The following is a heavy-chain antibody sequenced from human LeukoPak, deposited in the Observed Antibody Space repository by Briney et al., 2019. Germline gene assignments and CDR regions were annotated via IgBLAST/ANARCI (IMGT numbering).Heavy chain of an antibody. J-gene: IGHJ4*02. D-gene: IGHD3-22*01. CDR2: INHSGST. CDR1: GGSSSGYY. CDR3: ARGKDYYDSSGYYYFDY. V-gene: IGHV4-34*01. Sequence: PSETLSLTCAVYGGSSSGYYWSWIRQPPGKGLEWIGEINHSGSTNYNPSLKSRVTISVDTSKNQFSLKLSSVTAADTAVYYCARGKDYYDSSGYYYFDYWGQGTLVTVSS.